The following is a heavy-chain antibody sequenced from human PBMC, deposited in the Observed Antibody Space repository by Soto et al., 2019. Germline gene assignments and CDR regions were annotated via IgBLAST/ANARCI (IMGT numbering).Heavy chain of an antibody. Sequence: SETLGLTCTDAGGSISGGGYSWSWIRQPPGKGLEWIGYIYHSGSTYYNPSLKSRVTISVDRSKNQFSLKLSSVTAADTAVYYCARVPDRWGQGTLVTVSS. CDR3: ARVPDR. V-gene: IGHV4-30-2*01. CDR2: IYHSGST. J-gene: IGHJ5*02. CDR1: GGSISGGGYS. D-gene: IGHD2-2*01.